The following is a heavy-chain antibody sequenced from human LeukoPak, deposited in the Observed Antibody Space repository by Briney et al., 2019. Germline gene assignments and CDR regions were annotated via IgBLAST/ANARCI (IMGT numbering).Heavy chain of an antibody. CDR2: IYPGDSDT. CDR1: GYTFTGYY. V-gene: IGHV5-51*01. Sequence: ASVKVSCKASGYTFTGYYMHWVRQMPGEGLEWMGIIYPGDSDTRYSPSFQGQVTISADKSISTAYLQWGSLKASDTAMYYCARREGGMPDYWGQGTLVTVSS. J-gene: IGHJ4*02. D-gene: IGHD2-2*01. CDR3: ARREGGMPDY.